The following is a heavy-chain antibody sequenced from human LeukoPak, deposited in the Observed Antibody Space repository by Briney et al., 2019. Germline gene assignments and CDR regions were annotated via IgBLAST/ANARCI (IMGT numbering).Heavy chain of an antibody. V-gene: IGHV4-30-2*01. Sequence: PSETLSLTCAVSGGSISSGGYSWSWIRQPPGKGLEWIGYIYHSGSTYYNPSLKSRVTISVDRSKNQFSLKLSSVTAADTAVYYCARVNAVHYYYYGMDVWGQGTTVTVSS. CDR3: ARVNAVHYYYYGMDV. D-gene: IGHD1-1*01. CDR2: IYHSGST. CDR1: GGSISSGGYS. J-gene: IGHJ6*02.